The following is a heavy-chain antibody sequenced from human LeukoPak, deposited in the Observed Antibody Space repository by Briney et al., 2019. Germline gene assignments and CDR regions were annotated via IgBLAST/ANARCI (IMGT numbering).Heavy chain of an antibody. J-gene: IGHJ5*02. CDR1: GFTFSSYS. V-gene: IGHV3-48*01. Sequence: GGSLRLSCAASGFTFSSYSMNWVRQAPGKGLEWVSYISSSSSTIYYADSVKGRFTISRDNAKNSLYLQMNSLRAEDTAVYYCARDGAADYYDSSGYYYPRYNWFDPWGQGTLVTVSS. CDR2: ISSSSSTI. CDR3: ARDGAADYYDSSGYYYPRYNWFDP. D-gene: IGHD3-22*01.